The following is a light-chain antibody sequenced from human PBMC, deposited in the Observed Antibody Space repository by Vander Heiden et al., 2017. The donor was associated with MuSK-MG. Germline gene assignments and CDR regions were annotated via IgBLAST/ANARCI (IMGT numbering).Light chain of an antibody. CDR3: QAWDTSTYV. Sequence: SYELTQPPSVSVSPGQTATITCSGDKLGNKYVCWYQQRPGQSPVLVIYQDNKRPSGIPERFSGSNSGNSATLTISGTQAMDEADYYCQAWDTSTYVFGPGTKVTVL. J-gene: IGLJ1*01. V-gene: IGLV3-1*01. CDR1: KLGNKY. CDR2: QDN.